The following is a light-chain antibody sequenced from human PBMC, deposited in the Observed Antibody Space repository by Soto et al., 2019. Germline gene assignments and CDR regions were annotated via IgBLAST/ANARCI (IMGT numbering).Light chain of an antibody. CDR1: QSLLYSDGSNY. Sequence: DVVLTQSPLSLPVTLGQPASISCRSSQSLLYSDGSNYLNWFQQRPGQSPRRLIFTVSNRDSGVPDRFSGSGSGTDFTPKISRVEAEDIGVYYCMQGTYWPYTFGQGTRLEIK. CDR2: TVS. V-gene: IGKV2-30*01. CDR3: MQGTYWPYT. J-gene: IGKJ2*01.